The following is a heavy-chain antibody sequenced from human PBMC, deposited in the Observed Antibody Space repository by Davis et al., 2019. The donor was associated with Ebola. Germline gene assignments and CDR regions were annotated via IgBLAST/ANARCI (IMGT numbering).Heavy chain of an antibody. J-gene: IGHJ6*02. CDR2: TYYRSKWYN. Sequence: SQTLSLTCAISGDSVSSNSAAWNWIRQSPSRGLEWLGRTYYRSKWYNDYAVSVKSRITINPDTSKNQFSLKLSSVTAADTAVYYCARVAGTDYYYGMDVWGQGTTVTVSS. V-gene: IGHV6-1*01. CDR3: ARVAGTDYYYGMDV. CDR1: GDSVSSNSAA. D-gene: IGHD6-13*01.